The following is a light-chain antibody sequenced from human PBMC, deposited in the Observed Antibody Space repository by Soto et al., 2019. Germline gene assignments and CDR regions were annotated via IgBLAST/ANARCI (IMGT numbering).Light chain of an antibody. Sequence: EIVLTQSPGTLSLSPGERATLSWGASQSVSSNLAWYQQIPGRAPRLLIYGASTRASGIPARFSASGSATEFTLTISSLKSEDFAVYYCQQFNYWHTITFGHGTRLEIK. CDR1: QSVSSN. V-gene: IGKV3-15*01. CDR3: QQFNYWHTIT. CDR2: GAS. J-gene: IGKJ5*01.